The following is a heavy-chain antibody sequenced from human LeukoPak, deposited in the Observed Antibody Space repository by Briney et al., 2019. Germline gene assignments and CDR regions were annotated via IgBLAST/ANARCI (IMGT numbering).Heavy chain of an antibody. CDR1: GYTFTGYY. V-gene: IGHV1-2*06. D-gene: IGHD5-12*01. CDR2: INPNSGGT. Sequence: ASVKVSCKASGYTFTGYYMHWVRQAPGQGLEWMGRINPNSGGTNYAQKFQGRVTMTRDTSVSTAYMELSRLRSDDTAVYYCARRLGYDRPYDYWGQGTLVTVSS. J-gene: IGHJ4*02. CDR3: ARRLGYDRPYDY.